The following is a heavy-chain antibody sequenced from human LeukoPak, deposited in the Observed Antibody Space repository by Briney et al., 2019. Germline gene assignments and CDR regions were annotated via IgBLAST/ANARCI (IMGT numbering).Heavy chain of an antibody. CDR2: IKQDGDTK. Sequence: GGSLRLSCAASGFPFNAYLVTWVRQAPGKGLEWVANIKQDGDTKYYVDSVKGRFTISRDNAMNSLYLQMNSLRAEDTAIYYCARSLPYGTTWYGRSDFWGQGTLVTVSS. D-gene: IGHD6-13*01. CDR1: GFPFNAYL. CDR3: ARSLPYGTTWYGRSDF. J-gene: IGHJ4*02. V-gene: IGHV3-7*03.